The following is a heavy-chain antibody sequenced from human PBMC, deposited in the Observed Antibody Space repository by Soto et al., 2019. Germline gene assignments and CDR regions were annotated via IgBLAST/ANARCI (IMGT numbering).Heavy chain of an antibody. J-gene: IGHJ3*02. Sequence: ASVRVSCKASGYTFTGYYMHWVRQAPGQGLEWMGWINPNSGGTNYAQKFQGRVTMTRDTSISTAYMELSRLRSDDTAVYYCGRSNFYDSSGYVSVAFDIWGQGTMFPVSS. CDR3: GRSNFYDSSGYVSVAFDI. V-gene: IGHV1-2*02. CDR2: INPNSGGT. CDR1: GYTFTGYY. D-gene: IGHD3-22*01.